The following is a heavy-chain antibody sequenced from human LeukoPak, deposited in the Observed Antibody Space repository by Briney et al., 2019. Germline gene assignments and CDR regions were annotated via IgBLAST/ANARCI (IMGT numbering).Heavy chain of an antibody. D-gene: IGHD2-21*02. V-gene: IGHV4-31*03. J-gene: IGHJ5*02. CDR1: GGCISSGGYY. CDR3: ARETAKTYNWFDP. Sequence: SSQTLSLTCTVSGGCISSGGYYWSWIRQHPGKGLEWIGYIYYSGSTYYNPSLKSRVTISVDTSKNQFSLKLSSVTAADTAVYYCARETAKTYNWFDPWGQGTLVTVSS. CDR2: IYYSGST.